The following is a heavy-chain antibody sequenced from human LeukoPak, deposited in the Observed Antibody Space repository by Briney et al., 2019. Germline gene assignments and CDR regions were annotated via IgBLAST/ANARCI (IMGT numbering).Heavy chain of an antibody. J-gene: IGHJ6*03. Sequence: GGSLRLSCAASGFTFSSYAMHWVRQAPGKGLEWVAVISYDGSNKYYADSVKGRFTISRDNSKNTLYLQMNSLRVEDTAVYHCAKDGGNYYDSGGSYLMRSYMDVWGRGTTVTVSS. CDR2: ISYDGSNK. V-gene: IGHV3-30*04. CDR1: GFTFSSYA. D-gene: IGHD3-22*01. CDR3: AKDGGNYYDSGGSYLMRSYMDV.